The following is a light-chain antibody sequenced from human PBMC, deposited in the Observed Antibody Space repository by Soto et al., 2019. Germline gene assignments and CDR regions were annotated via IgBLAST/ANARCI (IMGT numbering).Light chain of an antibody. CDR1: QGVSSY. CDR3: QQRSNWPP. V-gene: IGKV3D-11*01. CDR2: DAS. J-gene: IGKJ5*01. Sequence: EILLTQAPATPSFSPGEKATPSSRASQGVSSYLAWYQQKPGQAPRLLIYDASNRATGIPARFSGSGPGTDFTLTISSLEPEDFAVYYCQQRSNWPPFGQGTRLEIK.